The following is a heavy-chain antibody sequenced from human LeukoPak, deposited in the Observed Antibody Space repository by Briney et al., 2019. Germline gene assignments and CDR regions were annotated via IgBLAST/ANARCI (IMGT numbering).Heavy chain of an antibody. J-gene: IGHJ4*02. V-gene: IGHV3-23*01. Sequence: GGSLRLSCAASGFTFSSYAMSWVRQAPGKGLEWVSAISGSGGSTYYADSVKGRFTISRDNSKNTLYLQMNSLRAEDTAVYYCAKDFFIVGATSWVFDYWGQGTLVTVSS. CDR2: ISGSGGST. D-gene: IGHD1-26*01. CDR1: GFTFSSYA. CDR3: AKDFFIVGATSWVFDY.